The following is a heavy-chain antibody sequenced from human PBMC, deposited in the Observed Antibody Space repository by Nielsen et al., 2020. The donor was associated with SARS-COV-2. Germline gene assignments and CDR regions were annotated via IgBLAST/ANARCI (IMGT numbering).Heavy chain of an antibody. D-gene: IGHD5-18*01. CDR1: GYTFVSYG. CDR2: ISAYNGNT. Sequence: ASVKVSCKASGYTFVSYGISWVRQAPGQGLEWMGWISAYNGNTKYAQNLQGRVTMTTDTSTSTAYVELRSLSSDDTAVYYCARGGDTSLVPYFNGLDVWGQGTTVTVSS. V-gene: IGHV1-18*01. CDR3: ARGGDTSLVPYFNGLDV. J-gene: IGHJ6*02.